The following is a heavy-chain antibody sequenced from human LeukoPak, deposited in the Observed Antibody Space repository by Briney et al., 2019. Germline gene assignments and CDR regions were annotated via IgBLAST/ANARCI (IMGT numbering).Heavy chain of an antibody. Sequence: QPGGSLRLSCAASGFTFDLYAMHWVRQAPGRGLEWVAVMSYDGSNKYYADSVKGRFTISRDNSQNTLHLQMSSLRVADTAVYYCARDQVQLCSSGSCYVIDNWGPGTLLAVSS. CDR2: MSYDGSNK. J-gene: IGHJ4*02. D-gene: IGHD2-15*01. V-gene: IGHV3-30*04. CDR3: ARDQVQLCSSGSCYVIDN. CDR1: GFTFDLYA.